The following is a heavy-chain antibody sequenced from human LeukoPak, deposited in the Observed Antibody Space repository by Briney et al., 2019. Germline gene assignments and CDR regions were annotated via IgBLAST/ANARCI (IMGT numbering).Heavy chain of an antibody. Sequence: ASVKVSCKASGYTFTSYGISWVRQAPGQGVEWMGWISAYNGNTNYAQKLQGRVTMTTDTSTSTAYMELRSLRSDDTAVYYCARDTYYDSSGYYYVARQFDYWGQGTLVTVSS. V-gene: IGHV1-18*01. J-gene: IGHJ4*02. CDR2: ISAYNGNT. D-gene: IGHD3-22*01. CDR1: GYTFTSYG. CDR3: ARDTYYDSSGYYYVARQFDY.